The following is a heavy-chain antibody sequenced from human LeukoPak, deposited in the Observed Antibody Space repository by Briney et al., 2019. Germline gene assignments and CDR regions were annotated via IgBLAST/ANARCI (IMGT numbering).Heavy chain of an antibody. V-gene: IGHV1-69*04. Sequence: GASVKVSYKASGGTFSSYAISWVRQAPGQGLEWMGRIIPILGIANYAQKFQGRVTITADKSTSTAYMELSSLRSEDTAVYYCALDYYDSSGYYYEGVDYWGQGTLVTVSS. D-gene: IGHD3-22*01. J-gene: IGHJ4*02. CDR2: IIPILGIA. CDR1: GGTFSSYA. CDR3: ALDYYDSSGYYYEGVDY.